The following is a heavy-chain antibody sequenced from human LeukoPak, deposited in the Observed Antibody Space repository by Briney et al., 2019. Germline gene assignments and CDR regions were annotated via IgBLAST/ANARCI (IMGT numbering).Heavy chain of an antibody. CDR1: EFSVGSNY. D-gene: IGHD3-22*01. CDR2: IYSGGST. Sequence: GGSLRLSCAASEFSVGSNYMTWVRQAPGKGLEWVSLIYSGGSTYYADSVKGRFTISRDNSKNTLYLQMNSLRAEDTAVYYCARGDITMILDYWGQGTLVTVSS. CDR3: ARGDITMILDY. V-gene: IGHV3-66*01. J-gene: IGHJ4*02.